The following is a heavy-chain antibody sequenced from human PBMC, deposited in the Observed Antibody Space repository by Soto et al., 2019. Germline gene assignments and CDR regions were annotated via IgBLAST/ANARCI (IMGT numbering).Heavy chain of an antibody. V-gene: IGHV2-5*02. CDR1: GFSLSTSGVG. CDR2: IYWDDDK. D-gene: IGHD3-22*01. J-gene: IGHJ5*02. CDR3: AHSLIGYYYDSSGSTWFDP. Sequence: QITLKESGPTLVKPTQTLTLTCTFSGFSLSTSGVGVGWIRQPPGKALEWLALIYWDDDKRYSPSLKSRLTIPKDTSKNPVAPTMTNMDPVDTATYYCAHSLIGYYYDSSGSTWFDPWAQGTLVTVSS.